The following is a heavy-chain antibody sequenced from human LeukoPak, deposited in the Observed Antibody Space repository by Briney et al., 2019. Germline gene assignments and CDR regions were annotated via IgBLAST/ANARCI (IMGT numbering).Heavy chain of an antibody. CDR2: IRSKAYVWTT. Sequence: GGALRLSCTASGFTFGDYAMSWVRQAPGKGVEWVGFIRSKAYVWTTEYAASVKGRFTISRDDSKSIVYLQWSSLKASDTAMYYCARRGDGSYTEYWGQGTLVTVSS. V-gene: IGHV3-49*04. J-gene: IGHJ4*02. CDR1: GFTFGDYA. CDR3: ARRGDGSYTEY. D-gene: IGHD2-15*01.